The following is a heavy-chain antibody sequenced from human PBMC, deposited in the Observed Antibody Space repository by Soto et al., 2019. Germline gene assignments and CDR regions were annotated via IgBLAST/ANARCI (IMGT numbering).Heavy chain of an antibody. Sequence: GSLRLSCAASGLTFSSYSMNWVRQAPGKGLEWVSAISGSGGSTYYADSVKGRFTISRDNSKNLVYLQMNDLKTEDTAVYYCVRDSGRGFYFDYWGQGAQVTVSS. CDR1: GLTFSSYS. CDR3: VRDSGRGFYFDY. CDR2: ISGSGGST. V-gene: IGHV3-23*01. J-gene: IGHJ4*02. D-gene: IGHD3-10*01.